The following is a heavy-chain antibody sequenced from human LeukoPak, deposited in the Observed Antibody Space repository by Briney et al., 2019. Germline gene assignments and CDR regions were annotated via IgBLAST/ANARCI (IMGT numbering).Heavy chain of an antibody. CDR1: GYTFTSYG. V-gene: IGHV1-18*01. CDR3: ASLGDFWSGYNPSDYYGMDV. CDR2: ISAYNGNT. J-gene: IGHJ6*02. D-gene: IGHD3-3*01. Sequence: ASVKVSCKASGYTFTSYGISWVRQAPGQGLEWMGWISAYNGNTNYAQKLQGGVTMTTDTSTSTAYMELRSLRSDDTAVYYCASLGDFWSGYNPSDYYGMDVWGQGTTVTVSS.